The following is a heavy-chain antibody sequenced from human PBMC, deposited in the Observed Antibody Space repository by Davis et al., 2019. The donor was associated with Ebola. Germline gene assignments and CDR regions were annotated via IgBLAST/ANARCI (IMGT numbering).Heavy chain of an antibody. CDR3: ARVSSWGCYYGMDV. CDR2: INTNTGNP. J-gene: IGHJ6*04. Sequence: ASVKVSCKASGYTFTSYAMNWVRQAPGQGLEWMGWINTNTGNPTYAQGFTGRFVFSLDTSVSTAYLQISSLKAEDTAVYYCARVSSWGCYYGMDVWGKGTTVTVSS. CDR1: GYTFTSYA. V-gene: IGHV7-4-1*02. D-gene: IGHD6-13*01.